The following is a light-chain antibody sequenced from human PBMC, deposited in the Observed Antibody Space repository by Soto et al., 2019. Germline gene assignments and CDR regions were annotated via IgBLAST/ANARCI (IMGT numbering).Light chain of an antibody. CDR1: QTISTF. V-gene: IGKV1-39*01. Sequence: DIQMTQAPSSLSASVADRVIITCRSSQTISTFINWYHHKPGDAPRVLSYDASTLQTGVPSRFSGSGYGTDFSLTISSLHPVEFGSYCCQQSYYSLTWTFGQGTKVDIK. J-gene: IGKJ1*01. CDR2: DAS. CDR3: QQSYYSLTWT.